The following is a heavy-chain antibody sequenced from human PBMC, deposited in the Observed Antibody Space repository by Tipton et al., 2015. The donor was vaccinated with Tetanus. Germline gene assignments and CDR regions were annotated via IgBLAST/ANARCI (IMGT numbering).Heavy chain of an antibody. CDR3: ASPIKQWLVPLDL. D-gene: IGHD6-19*01. J-gene: IGHJ5*02. Sequence: LRLSCTVSDGSTQGFYWTWIRQSAGKGLEWIGRIYGGGSTIYNPSLKSRVAMSMDRSRNQFSLNLTSVTAADTAVYYCASPIKQWLVPLDLWGQGILVTVPS. CDR1: DGSTQGFY. V-gene: IGHV4-4*07. CDR2: IYGGGST.